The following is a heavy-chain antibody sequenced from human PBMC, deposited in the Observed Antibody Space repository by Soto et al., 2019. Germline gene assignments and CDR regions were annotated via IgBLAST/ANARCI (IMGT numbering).Heavy chain of an antibody. CDR1: GFIVSNAW. V-gene: IGHV3-15*01. J-gene: IGHJ6*03. CDR2: IKSKADGGTT. Sequence: EVQLVESGGGLVKPGGSLRLSCAASGFIVSNAWMTWVRQGPGKGLEWVGRIKSKADGGTTDYAAPVKGRFTISRDDSKNTLYVQMNSLKSEDTAVYYGSFNKGTSSAYMDVWGKGTTVTVSS. D-gene: IGHD1-1*01. CDR3: SFNKGTSSAYMDV.